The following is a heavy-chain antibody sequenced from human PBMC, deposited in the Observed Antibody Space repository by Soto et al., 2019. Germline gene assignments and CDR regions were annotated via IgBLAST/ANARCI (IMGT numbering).Heavy chain of an antibody. CDR3: TSRSYMDV. CDR2: ISSGSSTI. CDR1: GFTFSSYS. V-gene: IGHV3-48*01. J-gene: IGHJ6*03. Sequence: EVQLVESGGGLVQPGGSLRLSCAASGFTFSSYSMNWVRQAPGKGLEWVSYISSGSSTIYYADSVKGRFTISRDNAKNSLYLQMDSLRAEDTAVYYATSRSYMDVWGTGTTVTVSS. D-gene: IGHD2-2*01.